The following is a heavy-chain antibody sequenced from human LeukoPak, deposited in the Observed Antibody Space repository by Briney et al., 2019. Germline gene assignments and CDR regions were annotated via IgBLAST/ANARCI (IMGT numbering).Heavy chain of an antibody. CDR1: GYTFTSYY. D-gene: IGHD3-9*01. V-gene: IGHV1-46*01. CDR3: ARDRVDILTAYYYYGMDV. CDR2: INPSGGST. Sequence: ASVKVSCKASGYTFTSYYMHWVRQAPGHGLEWMGIINPSGGSTSYAQKFQGRVTMTRDTSTSTVYMELSSLRSEDTAVYYCARDRVDILTAYYYYGMDVWGQGTTVTVSS. J-gene: IGHJ6*02.